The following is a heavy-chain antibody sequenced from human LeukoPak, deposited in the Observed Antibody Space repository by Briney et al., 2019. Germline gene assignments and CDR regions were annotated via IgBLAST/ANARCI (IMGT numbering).Heavy chain of an antibody. J-gene: IGHJ4*02. Sequence: GGSLRLSCVASGFTFSSYWMSWVRQAPGKGLEWVANIKQDVSEKYYVASVKGRFTISRDNAKNSLYLQMNSLRAEDTALYYCAKDLSIAVAGTLDYWGQGTLVTVSS. D-gene: IGHD6-19*01. CDR3: AKDLSIAVAGTLDY. CDR2: IKQDVSEK. CDR1: GFTFSSYW. V-gene: IGHV3-7*03.